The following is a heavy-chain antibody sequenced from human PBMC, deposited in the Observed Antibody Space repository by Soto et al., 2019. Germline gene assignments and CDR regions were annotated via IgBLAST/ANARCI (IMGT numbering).Heavy chain of an antibody. CDR2: ISYDGSNK. V-gene: IGHV3-30*18. Sequence: GGSLRLSCAASEFTFSNYAMSWVRQAPGKGLEWVAVISYDGSNKYYADSVKGRFTISRDNSKNTLYLQMNSLRAEDTAVYYCAKDHPRGYSYGNPDYYYYGMDVWGQGTTVTVSS. CDR3: AKDHPRGYSYGNPDYYYYGMDV. CDR1: EFTFSNYA. D-gene: IGHD5-18*01. J-gene: IGHJ6*02.